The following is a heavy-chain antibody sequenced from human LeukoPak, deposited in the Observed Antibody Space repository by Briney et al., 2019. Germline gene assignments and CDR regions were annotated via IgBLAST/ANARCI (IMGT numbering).Heavy chain of an antibody. J-gene: IGHJ3*02. D-gene: IGHD3-22*01. CDR3: ARPQFPDSSGPNDAFDI. V-gene: IGHV4-34*01. CDR2: FNHSGRT. CDR1: VEPYSGYY. Sequence: SDTQTLTCAVYVEPYSGYYWSWIPQPPGKALKWIGEFNHSGRTNYNPSLKSRVTLQVDTSKNQFSLKLSSATAADTAVYYCARPQFPDSSGPNDAFDIWGQGTMVTVSS.